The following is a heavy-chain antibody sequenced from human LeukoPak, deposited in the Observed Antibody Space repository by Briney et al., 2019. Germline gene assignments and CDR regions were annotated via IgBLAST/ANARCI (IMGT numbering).Heavy chain of an antibody. CDR2: IYHSGST. CDR3: AGEGELFTSFFDY. Sequence: SETLSLTCTVSGYSISSSYYWGWIRQPPGKGLEWIGSIYHSGSTYYNPSLKSRVTISVDTSKNQFSLKLSSVTAADTAVYYCAGEGELFTSFFDYWGQGTLVTVSS. V-gene: IGHV4-38-2*02. D-gene: IGHD3-10*01. CDR1: GYSISSSYY. J-gene: IGHJ4*02.